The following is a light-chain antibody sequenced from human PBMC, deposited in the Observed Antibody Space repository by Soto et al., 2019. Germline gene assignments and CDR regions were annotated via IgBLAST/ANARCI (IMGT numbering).Light chain of an antibody. CDR1: KLGDKY. CDR2: QDS. V-gene: IGLV3-1*01. Sequence: SYELTQPTSVSVSPGQTASITCSGDKLGDKYACWYQQKPGQSPVLVIYQDSKRPSGIPERFSGANAGNTATLTTSVTQAMDEADYYCQAWDSSTAVVFGTGTKLTVL. CDR3: QAWDSSTAVV. J-gene: IGLJ1*01.